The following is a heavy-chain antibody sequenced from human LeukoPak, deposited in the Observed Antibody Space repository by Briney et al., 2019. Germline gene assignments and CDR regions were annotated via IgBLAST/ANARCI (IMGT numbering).Heavy chain of an antibody. CDR2: ISGSGGST. CDR3: AKGTRITMIVVLVGYFDY. Sequence: GGSLRLSCAASGFTFSSYAMSWVRQAPGKGLEWVSDISGSGGSTYYADSVKGRFTISRDNSKNTLYLQMNSLRAEDTAVYYCAKGTRITMIVVLVGYFDYWGQGTLVTVSS. CDR1: GFTFSSYA. J-gene: IGHJ4*02. V-gene: IGHV3-23*01. D-gene: IGHD3-22*01.